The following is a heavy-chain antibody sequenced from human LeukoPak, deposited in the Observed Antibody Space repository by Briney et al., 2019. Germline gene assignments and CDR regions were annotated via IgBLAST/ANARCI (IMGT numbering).Heavy chain of an antibody. Sequence: PGGSLRLSCAASGFTFDDYAMHWVRQAPGKGLEWVSSISSSSSYIYYADSVKGRFTISRDNAKNSLYLQMNSLRAEDTAVYYCARGGNGDHDYWGQGTLVTVSS. J-gene: IGHJ4*02. D-gene: IGHD4-17*01. CDR3: ARGGNGDHDY. CDR2: ISSSSSYI. V-gene: IGHV3-21*01. CDR1: GFTFDDYA.